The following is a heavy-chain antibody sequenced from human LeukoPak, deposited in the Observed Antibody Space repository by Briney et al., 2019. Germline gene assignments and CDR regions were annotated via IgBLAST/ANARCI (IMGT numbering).Heavy chain of an antibody. Sequence: SETLSLTCTVSGGSISSGSYYWSWIRQPAGKGLEWIGRIYTSGSTNYNPSLKSRATISVDTSKNQFSLKLSSVTAADTAVYYCARDYPPWGYLHWGQGTLVTVSS. J-gene: IGHJ4*02. CDR2: IYTSGST. CDR1: GGSISSGSYY. D-gene: IGHD3-16*01. V-gene: IGHV4-61*02. CDR3: ARDYPPWGYLH.